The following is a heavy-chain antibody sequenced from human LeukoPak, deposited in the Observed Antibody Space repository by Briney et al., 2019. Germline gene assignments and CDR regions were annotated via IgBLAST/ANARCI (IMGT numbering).Heavy chain of an antibody. CDR2: TNIDGSTS. CDR1: GFTFRNYW. CDR3: ARAPMVRANVVDY. D-gene: IGHD4/OR15-4a*01. V-gene: IGHV3-74*01. Sequence: GGSLRLSCAASGFTFRNYWMHWVRQAPGKGLVWVSRTNIDGSTSTYADSVQGRFSISRDNAKNTLYLQMNSLSAEDTAVYYCARAPMVRANVVDYWGQGTLVTVSS. J-gene: IGHJ4*02.